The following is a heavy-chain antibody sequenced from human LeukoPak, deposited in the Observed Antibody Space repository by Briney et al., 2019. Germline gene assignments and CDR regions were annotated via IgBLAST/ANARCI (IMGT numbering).Heavy chain of an antibody. Sequence: ASVKVSCKASGGTFSNYAISWVRQAPGQGLEWMGRIIPILGITNYAQKFQGRVTITADKSTSTVYMELSSLRSEDTAVYYCARVHSYCSTTSCLDYWGQGTLVTVSS. V-gene: IGHV1-69*04. CDR2: IIPILGIT. CDR1: GGTFSNYA. J-gene: IGHJ4*02. CDR3: ARVHSYCSTTSCLDY. D-gene: IGHD2-2*01.